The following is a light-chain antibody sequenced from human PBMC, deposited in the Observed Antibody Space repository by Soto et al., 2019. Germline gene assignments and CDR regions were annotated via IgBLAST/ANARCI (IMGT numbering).Light chain of an antibody. Sequence: EIVMTQSPATLSVSPGERATLSCRASQSVNSNYLAWYQQKPGQAPRLLIYGISKRATDIPDRFSGSGSGTEFTLTISSLQPEDFAVYCCQQYGSSPRTFGQGTKVDIK. CDR2: GIS. V-gene: IGKV3-20*01. CDR1: QSVNSNY. CDR3: QQYGSSPRT. J-gene: IGKJ1*01.